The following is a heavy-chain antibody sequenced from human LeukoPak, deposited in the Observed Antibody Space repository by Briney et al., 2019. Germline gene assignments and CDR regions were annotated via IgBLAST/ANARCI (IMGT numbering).Heavy chain of an antibody. Sequence: PGGSLRLSCAASGFTFSSYGMHWVRQAPGKGLEWVAFIRYDGSNKYYADSVKGRFTISRDNSKNTLYLQMNSLRAEDTAVYYCAKAGIAWNSNSNYYGSGGSHVDYWGQGTLVTVSS. V-gene: IGHV3-30*02. J-gene: IGHJ4*02. CDR2: IRYDGSNK. CDR3: AKAGIAWNSNSNYYGSGGSHVDY. CDR1: GFTFSSYG. D-gene: IGHD3-10*01.